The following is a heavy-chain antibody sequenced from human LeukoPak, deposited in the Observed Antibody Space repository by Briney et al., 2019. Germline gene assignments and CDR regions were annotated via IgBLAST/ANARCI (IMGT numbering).Heavy chain of an antibody. J-gene: IGHJ4*02. CDR3: ARGVVVDY. V-gene: IGHV4-34*01. CDR1: GGSFSGYY. D-gene: IGHD2-15*01. Sequence: SETLSLTCAVYGGSFSGYYWSWIRQPPGKGLEWIGEINHSGSTNYNPSLKSRVTISVDTSKNQFSLKLSSVTAADTAAYYCARGVVVDYWGQGTLVTVSS. CDR2: INHSGST.